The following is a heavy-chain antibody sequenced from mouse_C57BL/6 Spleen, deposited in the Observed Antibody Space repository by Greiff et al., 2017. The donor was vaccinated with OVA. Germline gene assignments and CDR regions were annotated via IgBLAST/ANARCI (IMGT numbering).Heavy chain of an antibody. CDR3: ARGGHYYGSSYDWYFDV. D-gene: IGHD1-1*01. CDR2: INPNNGGT. J-gene: IGHJ1*03. V-gene: IGHV1-22*01. Sequence: DVQLQESGPELVKPGASVKMSCKASGYTFTDYNMHWVKQSHGKSLEWIGYINPNNGGTSYNQKFKGKATLTVNKSSSTAYLELRSLTSEDSAVYYCARGGHYYGSSYDWYFDVWGTGTTVTVSS. CDR1: GYTFTDYN.